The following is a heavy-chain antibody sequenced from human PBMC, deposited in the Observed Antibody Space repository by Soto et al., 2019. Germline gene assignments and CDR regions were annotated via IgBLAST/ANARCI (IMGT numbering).Heavy chain of an antibody. CDR3: ARAGLGYYGMDV. V-gene: IGHV4-59*01. CDR2: ISYSGST. Sequence: QVQLQESGPGLVKPSETLSLTCTVSGGSISSYYWSWIRQPPGKGLGWIGYISYSGSTKYNPSLKSRVTISVDTSKNQFSLKLSSVTAADTAVYYCARAGLGYYGMDVWGQGTTVTVSS. J-gene: IGHJ6*02. CDR1: GGSISSYY.